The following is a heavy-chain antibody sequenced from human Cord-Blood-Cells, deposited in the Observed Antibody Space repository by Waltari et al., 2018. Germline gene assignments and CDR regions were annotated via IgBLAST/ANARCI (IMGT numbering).Heavy chain of an antibody. CDR2: INHSGST. CDR3: ARGWGPDCSGGSCFDAVFDY. Sequence: QVQLQQWGAGLLKPSETLSLTCAVYGGSFRGYYWSWIRQPPGKGREWIGEINHSGSTNYNPALKRRVTISVDTSKNQFSLKLSSVTAADTAVYYCARGWGPDCSGGSCFDAVFDYWGQGTLVTVSS. V-gene: IGHV4-34*01. J-gene: IGHJ4*02. D-gene: IGHD2-15*01. CDR1: GGSFRGYY.